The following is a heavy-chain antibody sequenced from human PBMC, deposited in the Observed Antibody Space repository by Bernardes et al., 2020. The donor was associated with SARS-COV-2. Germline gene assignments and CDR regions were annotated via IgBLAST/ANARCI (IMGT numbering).Heavy chain of an antibody. Sequence: KVYCKASGYTFTGYYLHWVRQAPGQGLEWMGWINPNSGGTNYAQKFQGRVTMTRDTSISTAYMELSRLRSDDTAVYYCAIPPTNYDRYGMDVWGQGTTVTVSS. CDR2: INPNSGGT. CDR1: GYTFTGYY. CDR3: AIPPTNYDRYGMDV. V-gene: IGHV1-2*02. D-gene: IGHD3-22*01. J-gene: IGHJ6*02.